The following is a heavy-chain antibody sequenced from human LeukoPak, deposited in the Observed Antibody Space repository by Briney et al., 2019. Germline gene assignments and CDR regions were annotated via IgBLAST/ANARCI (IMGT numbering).Heavy chain of an antibody. J-gene: IGHJ4*02. CDR3: ATNAGSYYGSGSYHSF. V-gene: IGHV3-23*01. CDR1: GFMFRSYA. D-gene: IGHD3-10*01. CDR2: ISGSGGST. Sequence: PGGSLRLSCVDSGFMFRSYAMSWVRQAPGKGLEWVSAISGSGGSTYYEDSVKGRFTISRDNSKNTLFLLMNSLRVEDSAVYYCATNAGSYYGSGSYHSFWGQGTPVTVSS.